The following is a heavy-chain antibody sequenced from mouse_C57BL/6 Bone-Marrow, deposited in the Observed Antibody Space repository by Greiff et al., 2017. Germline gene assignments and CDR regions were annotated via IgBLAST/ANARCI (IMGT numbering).Heavy chain of an antibody. J-gene: IGHJ3*01. Sequence: QVQLQQSGAELARPGASVKLSCKASGYTFTSYGISWVKQRTGQGLEWIGEIYPRSGNTYYNEKFKGKATLTADKSSRTAYMELRSLTSEDSAVYFCARERGYYSNYVAYWGQGTLVTVSA. CDR1: GYTFTSYG. CDR3: ARERGYYSNYVAY. CDR2: IYPRSGNT. V-gene: IGHV1-81*01. D-gene: IGHD2-5*01.